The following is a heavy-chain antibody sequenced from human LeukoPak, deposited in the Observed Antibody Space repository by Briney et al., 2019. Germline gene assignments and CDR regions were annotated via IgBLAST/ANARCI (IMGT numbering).Heavy chain of an antibody. CDR1: GFTFSIYC. V-gene: IGHV3-7*01. CDR3: WRDYQGY. J-gene: IGHJ4*02. D-gene: IGHD6-13*01. CDR2: IKEDGSQK. Sequence: GGSLRLSCAASGFTFSIYCMSCVPQAPGEGVERVANIKEDGSQKYYVDSVTGRFTTYRDNAKNSLYLQMNSLRAEDTALYYWWRDYQGYWRQGTLVTVSS.